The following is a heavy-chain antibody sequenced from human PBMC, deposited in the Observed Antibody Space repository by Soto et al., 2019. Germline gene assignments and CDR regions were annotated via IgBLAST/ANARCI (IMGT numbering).Heavy chain of an antibody. V-gene: IGHV3-23*01. J-gene: IGHJ4*02. CDR1: GFTFSTYA. Sequence: GGSLRLSCVASGFTFSTYAMSWVRQAPGKGLEWVSAISASGGSTYYADSVKGRVTISRDNSKSTLYPQMNSLRVEDTALYYCAKDHWGSYSGQGTLVTVSS. CDR3: AKDHWGSY. D-gene: IGHD3-16*01. CDR2: ISASGGST.